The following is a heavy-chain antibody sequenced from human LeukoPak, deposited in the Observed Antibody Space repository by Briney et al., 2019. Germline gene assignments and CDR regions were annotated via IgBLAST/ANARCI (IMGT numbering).Heavy chain of an antibody. D-gene: IGHD3-22*01. CDR1: GGSISSYY. Sequence: SETLSLTCTVPGGSISSYYWSWIRQPAGKGLEWIGRIYTSGSTNYNPSLKSRLTMSVDTSKYQDSQKLSSETVADTAGDYGARDVSTEWLLLNWGRGTLITVSS. CDR3: ARDVSTEWLLLN. J-gene: IGHJ4*02. CDR2: IYTSGST. V-gene: IGHV4-4*07.